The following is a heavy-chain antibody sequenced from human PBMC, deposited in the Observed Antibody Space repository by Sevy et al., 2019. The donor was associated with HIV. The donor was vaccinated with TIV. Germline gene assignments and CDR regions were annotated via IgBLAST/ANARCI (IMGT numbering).Heavy chain of an antibody. J-gene: IGHJ4*02. CDR3: ARDPHAVPHWGSFDS. D-gene: IGHD3-16*01. V-gene: IGHV3-30-3*01. CDR2: ISKEGTNK. CDR1: GFTFTRYA. Sequence: GGSLRLSCEASGFTFTRYAFHWVRQAPGEGLEWVAVISKEGTNKYYIDSVKGRFTISRDNSRNTLFLQMERLRAEDTAMYFCARDPHAVPHWGSFDSWGQGTLVTVPS.